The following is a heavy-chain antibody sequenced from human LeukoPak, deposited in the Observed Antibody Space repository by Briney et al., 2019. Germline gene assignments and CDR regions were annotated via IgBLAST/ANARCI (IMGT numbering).Heavy chain of an antibody. Sequence: SETLSLTCAVYGGSFSGYYWSWIRQPPGKGLEWIGEINHSGSTNYNPSLKSRVTMSVDTSKNQFSLKLSSVTAADTAVYYCAMEINAYCSGGSCRGENYWGQGTLVTVSS. D-gene: IGHD2-15*01. CDR2: INHSGST. CDR3: AMEINAYCSGGSCRGENY. V-gene: IGHV4-34*01. J-gene: IGHJ4*02. CDR1: GGSFSGYY.